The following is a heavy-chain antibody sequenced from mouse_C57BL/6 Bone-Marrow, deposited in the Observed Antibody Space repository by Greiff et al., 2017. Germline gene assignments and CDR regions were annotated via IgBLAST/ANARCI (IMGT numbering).Heavy chain of an antibody. CDR2: IYPRDGST. CDR1: GYTFTDHT. V-gene: IGHV1-78*01. CDR3: SRGNSNYVAWFSY. Sequence: QVQLQQSDAELVKPGASVKISCKVSGYTFTDHTIHWMKQRPEQGLEWIGYIYPRDGSTKYNETLQGKATLTADKSSSTAYMQHNSLTSEDSAVYFCSRGNSNYVAWFSYWGQGTLVTVSA. D-gene: IGHD2-5*01. J-gene: IGHJ3*01.